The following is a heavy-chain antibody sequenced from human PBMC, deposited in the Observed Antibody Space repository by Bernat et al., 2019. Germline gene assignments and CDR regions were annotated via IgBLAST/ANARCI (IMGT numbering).Heavy chain of an antibody. J-gene: IGHJ6*02. CDR1: GFTFSNAW. CDR2: IKSKTDGGTT. V-gene: IGHV3-15*07. Sequence: EVQLVESGGGLVKPGGSLRLSCAASGFTFSNAWMNWVRQAPGKGLEWVGRIKSKTDGGTTDYAAPVKGRFTISRDDSKNTLYLQMNSLKTEDTAVYYCTAAVSSSRYVGAPCDDYYDGLDVWGQGTKVTVSS. D-gene: IGHD6-13*01. CDR3: TAAVSSSRYVGAPCDDYYDGLDV.